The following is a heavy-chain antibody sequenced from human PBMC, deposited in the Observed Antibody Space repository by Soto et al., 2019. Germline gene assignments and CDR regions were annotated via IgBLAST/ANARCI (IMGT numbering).Heavy chain of an antibody. D-gene: IGHD5-12*01. CDR2: ISAYNGNT. CDR1: GYTFTSYG. Sequence: QVPLVQSGAEVKKPGASVKVSCKASGYTFTSYGISWVRQAPGQGLEWMGWISAYNGNTNYAQKLQGRVTMTTDTSTSTAYMELRRLRSDDTAVYYCASLYSGYDFYYGMDVWGQGTTVTVSS. J-gene: IGHJ6*02. CDR3: ASLYSGYDFYYGMDV. V-gene: IGHV1-18*01.